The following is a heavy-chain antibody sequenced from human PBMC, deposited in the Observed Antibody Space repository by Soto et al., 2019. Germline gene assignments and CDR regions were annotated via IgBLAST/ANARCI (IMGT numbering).Heavy chain of an antibody. CDR2: TRNKANSYTT. Sequence: GGSLRLSCAASGFTFSDHYMDWVRQAPGKGLEWVGRTRNKANSYTTEYAASVKGRFTISRDDSKNSLYLQMNSLKTEDTAVYYCAREREYNWNSPFDPWGQGTLVTVSS. CDR1: GFTFSDHY. J-gene: IGHJ5*02. CDR3: AREREYNWNSPFDP. V-gene: IGHV3-72*01. D-gene: IGHD1-7*01.